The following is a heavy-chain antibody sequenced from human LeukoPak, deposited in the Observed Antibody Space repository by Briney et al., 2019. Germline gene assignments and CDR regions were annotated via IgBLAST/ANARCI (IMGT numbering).Heavy chain of an antibody. CDR2: ISYDGGHK. D-gene: IGHD3-22*01. J-gene: IGHJ4*02. CDR3: ARDRDYDSSGTPRFDY. Sequence: GGSLRLSCTASGFSFSTYGMHWVRQAPGKGLEWVATISYDGGHKYYAVSVKGRFTISRDNSKNTLYLQMNSLRAEDTAVYYCARDRDYDSSGTPRFDYWGQGTLVTVSS. V-gene: IGHV3-30*03. CDR1: GFSFSTYG.